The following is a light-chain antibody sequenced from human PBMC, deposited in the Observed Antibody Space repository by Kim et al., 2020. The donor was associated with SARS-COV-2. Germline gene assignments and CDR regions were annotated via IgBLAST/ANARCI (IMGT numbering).Light chain of an antibody. Sequence: GQKVTISCSGSSSNIGNNYVSWYQQLPGTAPKLLIYDNNKRPSGIPDRFSGSKSGTSATLGITGLQTGDEADYYCGTWDSSLSAGVFGGGTKLTV. J-gene: IGLJ2*01. V-gene: IGLV1-51*01. CDR1: SSNIGNNY. CDR3: GTWDSSLSAGV. CDR2: DNN.